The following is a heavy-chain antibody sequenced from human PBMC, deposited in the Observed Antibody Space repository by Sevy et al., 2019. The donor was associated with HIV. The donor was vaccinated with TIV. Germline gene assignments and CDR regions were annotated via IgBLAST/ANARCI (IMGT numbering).Heavy chain of an antibody. J-gene: IGHJ4*02. D-gene: IGHD4-17*01. V-gene: IGHV3-33*01. CDR2: IWYDGSNK. CDR3: VRGRDYGNFDY. CDR1: GFNFSIYG. Sequence: GRSLRLSCAASGFNFSIYGMHWVRQAPGKGLEWVALIWYDGSNKYYADSVKGRFTISRDNSKNTLSLQMNSLRAEDTAVYYCVRGRDYGNFDYWGQGTLVTVSS.